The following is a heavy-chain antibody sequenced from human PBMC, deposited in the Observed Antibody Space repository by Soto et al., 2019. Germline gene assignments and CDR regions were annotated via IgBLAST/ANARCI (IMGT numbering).Heavy chain of an antibody. Sequence: GSLRLSCAASGFTFSSYAMSWVRQAPGKGLEWVSAISGSGVSTYYADSVKGRFTISRDNSKNTLYLQMNSLRAEDTAVYYCAKGPRGYYGSGSNWFDPWGQGTLVTVSS. D-gene: IGHD3-10*01. CDR1: GFTFSSYA. J-gene: IGHJ5*02. V-gene: IGHV3-23*01. CDR2: ISGSGVST. CDR3: AKGPRGYYGSGSNWFDP.